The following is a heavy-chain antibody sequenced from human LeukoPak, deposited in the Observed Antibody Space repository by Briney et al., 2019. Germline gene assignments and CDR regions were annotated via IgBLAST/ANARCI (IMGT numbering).Heavy chain of an antibody. CDR3: ARDLGQYYDTSDNWFDP. J-gene: IGHJ5*02. D-gene: IGHD3-22*01. V-gene: IGHV3-7*01. Sequence: GGSLRLSCAASGFTFSSYWMRWVRQAPGKGLEWVANIKQDGSEKYYVDSVKGRFTISRDNAKNSLYLQMNSLRAEDTAVYYCARDLGQYYDTSDNWFDPWGQGTLVTVSS. CDR1: GFTFSSYW. CDR2: IKQDGSEK.